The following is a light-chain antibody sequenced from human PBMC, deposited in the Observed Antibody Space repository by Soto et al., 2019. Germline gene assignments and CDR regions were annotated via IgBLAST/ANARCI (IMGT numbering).Light chain of an antibody. J-gene: IGLJ2*01. V-gene: IGLV2-11*01. CDR1: SSDLGGYNS. CDR2: DVT. CDR3: CSYAGTYTLL. Sequence: QSVLTQPRSVSGSPGQSVTISCTGASSDLGGYNSVSWFQQHPGKAPKLMIFDVTKRPSGVPDRFSGSRSGNTASLTISGLQTEDEADYYCCSYAGTYTLLFGGGTKLTVL.